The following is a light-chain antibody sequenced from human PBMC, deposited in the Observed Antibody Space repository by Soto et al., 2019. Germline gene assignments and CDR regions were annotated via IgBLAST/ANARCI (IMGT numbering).Light chain of an antibody. V-gene: IGKV3-20*01. CDR1: QSISRSY. J-gene: IGKJ1*01. CDR2: GAS. Sequence: EIVLTQSPGTLSLSPGERATLSCRTSQSISRSYLAWYQQKPGQAPRLLIYGASSRATGIPDRFSGSGSGTDFTLTINRLEPEDFAVYYCQQCGSSPWTFGQGTKVEIK. CDR3: QQCGSSPWT.